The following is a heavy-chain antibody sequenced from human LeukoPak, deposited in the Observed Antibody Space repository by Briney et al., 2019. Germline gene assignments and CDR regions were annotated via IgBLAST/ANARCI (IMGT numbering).Heavy chain of an antibody. CDR2: IYHSGST. Sequence: SETLSLTCTVSGYSISSTYYWGWIRQPPGKGLEWIGIIYHSGSTYYNPSLKSRVTISLDTSKNQFSLKLSSVTAADTAVYYCARARSSGWYYFDYWGQGILVTVSS. CDR3: ARARSSGWYYFDY. CDR1: GYSISSTYY. J-gene: IGHJ4*02. V-gene: IGHV4-38-2*02. D-gene: IGHD6-19*01.